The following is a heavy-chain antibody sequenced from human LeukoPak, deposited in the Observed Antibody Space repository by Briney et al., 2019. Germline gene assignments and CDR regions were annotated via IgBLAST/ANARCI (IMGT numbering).Heavy chain of an antibody. J-gene: IGHJ4*02. CDR3: ARQASTTDYFDY. CDR2: FHYSGST. Sequence: SETLSLTCTVSGGSISSYYWSWIRQPPGKGLEWIGYFHYSGSTNYNPSLKSRVTISVDTSKNQFSLKLSSVTAADTAVYYCARQASTTDYFDYWGQGTLVTVSS. D-gene: IGHD4-11*01. V-gene: IGHV4-59*08. CDR1: GGSISSYY.